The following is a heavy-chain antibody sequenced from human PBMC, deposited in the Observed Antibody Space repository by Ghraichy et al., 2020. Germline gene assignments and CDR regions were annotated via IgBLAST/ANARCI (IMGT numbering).Heavy chain of an antibody. J-gene: IGHJ6*02. V-gene: IGHV3-74*01. D-gene: IGHD2-15*01. CDR3: ARGTCSGGSCYSNYYYGMDV. Sequence: GGSLRLSCAASGFTFSSYWMHWVRQAPGKGLVWVSRINSDGSSTSYADSVKGRFTISRDNAKNTLYLQMNSLRAEDTAVYYCARGTCSGGSCYSNYYYGMDVWGQGTTVTVSS. CDR1: GFTFSSYW. CDR2: INSDGSST.